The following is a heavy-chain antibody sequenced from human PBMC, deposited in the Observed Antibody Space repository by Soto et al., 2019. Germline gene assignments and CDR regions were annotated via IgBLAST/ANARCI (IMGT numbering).Heavy chain of an antibody. CDR2: IYYSGST. CDR1: GGSISSYY. D-gene: IGHD3-9*01. Sequence: QVQLQESGPGLVKPSETLSLTCTVSGGSISSYYWSWIRQPPGKGLEWIGYIYYSGSTNYNPSLKSRVTKSVDPSKNQFSLKLSSVTAADTAVYYCARGNRDILTGYYYYYYMDVWGKGTTVTVSS. V-gene: IGHV4-59*01. CDR3: ARGNRDILTGYYYYYYMDV. J-gene: IGHJ6*03.